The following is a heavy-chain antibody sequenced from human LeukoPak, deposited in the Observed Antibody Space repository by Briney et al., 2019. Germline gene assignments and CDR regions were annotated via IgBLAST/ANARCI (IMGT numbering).Heavy chain of an antibody. Sequence: GASVKVSCKASGYTFTSYYMHWVRQAPGQGLEWMGIINPSGGSTSYAQKFRGRVTMTRDTSTSTVYMELSSLRSEDTAVYYCARNNRYCSGGSCYFRWFDPWGQGTLVTVSS. CDR2: INPSGGST. D-gene: IGHD2-15*01. J-gene: IGHJ5*02. CDR1: GYTFTSYY. CDR3: ARNNRYCSGGSCYFRWFDP. V-gene: IGHV1-46*01.